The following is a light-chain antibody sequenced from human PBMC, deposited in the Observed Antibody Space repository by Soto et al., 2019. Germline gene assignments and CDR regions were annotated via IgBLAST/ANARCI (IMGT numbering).Light chain of an antibody. CDR3: RQLNSFPIT. V-gene: IGKV1-12*01. CDR2: AAS. CDR1: QGISGW. Sequence: DIQMTQSPSSVSASVGDRVTITCRASQGISGWLAWYQHKPGNAPKLLIYAASRLQTGVPSRFSGSGSGTDFTLTISSLQPEDFATYYCRQLNSFPITFGQGTRLEIK. J-gene: IGKJ5*01.